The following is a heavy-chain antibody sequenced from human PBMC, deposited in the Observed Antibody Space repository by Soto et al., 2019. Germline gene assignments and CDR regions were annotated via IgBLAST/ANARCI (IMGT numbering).Heavy chain of an antibody. Sequence: PGGSLRLSCAASGFTFSSYAMSWVRQAPGKGLEWVSAISGSGGSTYYADSVKGRFTISRDNSKNTLYLQMNSLRAEDTAVYYCAKAEYSSSWYGGEPSAEYFQHWGQGTLVTVSS. CDR1: GFTFSSYA. J-gene: IGHJ1*01. V-gene: IGHV3-23*01. D-gene: IGHD6-13*01. CDR3: AKAEYSSSWYGGEPSAEYFQH. CDR2: ISGSGGST.